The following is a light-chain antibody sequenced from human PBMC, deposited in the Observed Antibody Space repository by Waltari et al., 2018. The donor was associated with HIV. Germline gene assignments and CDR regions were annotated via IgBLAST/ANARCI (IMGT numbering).Light chain of an antibody. Sequence: VMTQSPLSLPVTPGEPASISCRSNQSLLHTNGHNYLDWYFQKPGHSPQVLIYMTSNLASGVPDRFSGTGSGSDFALKISRVEAEDVGIYYCMQALQTPRTFGQGTKVEIK. J-gene: IGKJ1*01. V-gene: IGKV2-28*01. CDR1: QSLLHTNGHNY. CDR3: MQALQTPRT. CDR2: MTS.